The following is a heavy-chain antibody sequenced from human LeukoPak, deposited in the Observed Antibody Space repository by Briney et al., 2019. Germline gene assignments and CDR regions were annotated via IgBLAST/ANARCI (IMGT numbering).Heavy chain of an antibody. Sequence: GGSLRLSCAASGFTVSSNYMSWVRQAPGKGLEWVSVIYSGGSTYYADSVKGRFTISRDNSKNTLYLQMNSLRAEDTAVYYCARGARGDAFDIWGQGTMVTVSS. CDR1: GFTVSSNY. J-gene: IGHJ3*02. CDR3: ARGARGDAFDI. CDR2: IYSGGST. V-gene: IGHV3-66*01.